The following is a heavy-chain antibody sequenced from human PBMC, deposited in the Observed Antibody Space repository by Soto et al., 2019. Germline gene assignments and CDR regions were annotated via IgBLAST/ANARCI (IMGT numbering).Heavy chain of an antibody. CDR1: GYTFTSYY. V-gene: IGHV1-46*01. Sequence: QVQLVQSGAEVKKPGASVKVSCKASGYTFTSYYMHWVRQAPGQGLEWMGIINPSGGSTSYAQKFQRRVTMTRDTSTSTVYMELSSLRSEDTAVYYCARVTTGYYYGMDVWGQGTTVTVSS. CDR2: INPSGGST. CDR3: ARVTTGYYYGMDV. J-gene: IGHJ6*02.